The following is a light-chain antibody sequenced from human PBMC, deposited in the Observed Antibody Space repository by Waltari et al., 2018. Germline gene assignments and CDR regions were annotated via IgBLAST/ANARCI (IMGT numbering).Light chain of an antibody. CDR1: QSINSY. CDR2: AAS. CDR3: QQSYSTPT. J-gene: IGKJ4*01. Sequence: DIQMTQSPSSLSASVGDRVTITCRASQSINSYLNWYQQKPGKAPKVLIYAASNLQSGVPSRFSGSGSGTDFTLTISSLQPEDFATYYCQQSYSTPTFGGGTKVEIK. V-gene: IGKV1-39*01.